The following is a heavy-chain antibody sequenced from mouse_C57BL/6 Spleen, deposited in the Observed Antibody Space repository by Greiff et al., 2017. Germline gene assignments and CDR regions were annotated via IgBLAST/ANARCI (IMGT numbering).Heavy chain of an antibody. Sequence: VQLQQPGAELVKPGASVKLSCKASGYTFTSYWMHWVKQRPGRGLEWIGRIDPNSGGTKYNEKFKSKATLTVDKPSSTAYMQLRSLTSEDSAVYFCARAGGIYVFKWYVDVWGTGTPVTVSS. CDR3: ARAGGIYVFKWYVDV. CDR2: IDPNSGGT. J-gene: IGHJ1*03. D-gene: IGHD1-1*01. CDR1: GYTFTSYW. V-gene: IGHV1-72*01.